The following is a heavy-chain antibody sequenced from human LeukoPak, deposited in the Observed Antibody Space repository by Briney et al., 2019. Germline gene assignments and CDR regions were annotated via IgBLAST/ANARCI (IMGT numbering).Heavy chain of an antibody. J-gene: IGHJ4*02. D-gene: IGHD2-15*01. Sequence: SETLSLTCAVYGGSFSGYYWSWIRQPPGKGLEWIGEINHSGSTNYNPSLKSRVTVSVDTSKNQFSLKLSSVTAADTAVYYCARLYPAYCSGGSCYRFDYWGQGTLVTVSS. V-gene: IGHV4-34*01. CDR1: GGSFSGYY. CDR2: INHSGST. CDR3: ARLYPAYCSGGSCYRFDY.